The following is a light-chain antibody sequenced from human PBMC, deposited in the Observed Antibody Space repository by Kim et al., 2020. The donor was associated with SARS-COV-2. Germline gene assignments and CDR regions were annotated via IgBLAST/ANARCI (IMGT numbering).Light chain of an antibody. Sequence: SASVGDRVTITCRASQSISTFLNWYQHNSGKAPKLLIYAASSLQSAAPSRFSGSGSGTDFTLTISSLEPEDFATYYCQQSYSAPYTFGQGTKLEI. V-gene: IGKV1-39*01. CDR3: QQSYSAPYT. CDR1: QSISTF. J-gene: IGKJ2*01. CDR2: AAS.